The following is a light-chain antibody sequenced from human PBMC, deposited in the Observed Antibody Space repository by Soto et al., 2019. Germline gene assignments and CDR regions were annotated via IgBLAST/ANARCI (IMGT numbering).Light chain of an antibody. CDR2: GAS. V-gene: IGKV3-15*01. J-gene: IGKJ1*01. CDR3: QQYNNWPMWT. Sequence: IVMTQSPATLSVSLGERATLSCRASHSISRNLAWYQQSPCQAPRLLIYGASTRATGIPARFSGSGSGTEFTLTINSLQSEDFAVYYCQQYNNWPMWTFGQGTKVDIK. CDR1: HSISRN.